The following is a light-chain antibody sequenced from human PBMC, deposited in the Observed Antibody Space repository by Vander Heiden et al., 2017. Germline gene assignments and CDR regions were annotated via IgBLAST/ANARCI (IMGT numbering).Light chain of an antibody. CDR1: QSQQNRNGYNY. CDR2: LGS. J-gene: IGKJ2*01. CDR3: MQSLPPLYT. V-gene: IGKV2-28*01. Sequence: EIVMTQSTLSMPVTPGEPASIGCRTSQSQQNRNGYNYLDWYVQTPGQSRQLLYYLGSHPASGVPNRFRGSGSGTYFPLKISIVEAEDVVVYYCMQSLPPLYTFVQGIKLEIK.